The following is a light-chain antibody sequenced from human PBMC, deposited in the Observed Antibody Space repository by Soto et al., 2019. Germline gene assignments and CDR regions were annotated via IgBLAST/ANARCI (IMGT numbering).Light chain of an antibody. CDR2: AAS. CDR3: HQRYSSPWT. Sequence: DIQMTQSPASLSASVGDRVTITCRASQTITNYLNWYQQKPGKAPKLLIYAASTLLSGVPSMFSGGGSGTDFTLTIDSLQPEDFATYYCHQRYSSPWTFGQGTKVEIK. J-gene: IGKJ1*01. V-gene: IGKV1-39*01. CDR1: QTITNY.